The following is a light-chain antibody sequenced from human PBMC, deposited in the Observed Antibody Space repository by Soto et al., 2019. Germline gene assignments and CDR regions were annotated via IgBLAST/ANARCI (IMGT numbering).Light chain of an antibody. CDR2: EVS. J-gene: IGLJ2*01. V-gene: IGLV2-14*01. CDR3: SSYTSTYTLL. CDR1: TSDVGSSNY. Sequence: QSVLTQPAYVSGSPGQSITISCTGTTSDVGSSNYVSWYQQHPGKAPKLLIYEVSNRPSGVSNRFSGSKSGNTASLTISGLQAEDEADYYCSSYTSTYTLLFGGGTKLTVL.